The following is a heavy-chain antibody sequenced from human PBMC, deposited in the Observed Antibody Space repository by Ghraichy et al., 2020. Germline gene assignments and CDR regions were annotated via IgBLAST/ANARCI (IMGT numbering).Heavy chain of an antibody. D-gene: IGHD1-1*01. J-gene: IGHJ4*02. CDR1: GYSISSGYY. V-gene: IGHV4-38-2*01. CDR3: ARVWTPTGTTYYFDY. Sequence: SETLSLTCAVSGYSISSGYYWGWIRQPPGKGLEWIGSIYQTGSTYYKPSLRSRVTISVDTSKNQFSLKLRSVTAADTAVYYCARVWTPTGTTYYFDYWGQGTLVTVSS. CDR2: IYQTGST.